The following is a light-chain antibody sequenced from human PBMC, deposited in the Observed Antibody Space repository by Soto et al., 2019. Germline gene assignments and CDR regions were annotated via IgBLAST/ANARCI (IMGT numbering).Light chain of an antibody. CDR2: YDR. CDR1: NIGIRS. Sequence: SYELTQPPSVSVAPGETAKITCGGDNIGIRSVHWYQQKPGQAPVLVIYYDRDRPSGIPERFSGSNSGNTATLTISRVEDGDEADYYCQVWHSNSDHPVFGGGTKLTVL. J-gene: IGLJ2*01. V-gene: IGLV3-21*04. CDR3: QVWHSNSDHPV.